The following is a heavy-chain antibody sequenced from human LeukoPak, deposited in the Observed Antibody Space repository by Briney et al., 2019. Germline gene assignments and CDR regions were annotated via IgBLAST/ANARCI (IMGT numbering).Heavy chain of an antibody. Sequence: GGSLRLSCTASGFTFSSTGMHRVRQAPGKGLEWVSYIRYDGNNKYYGDSVKGRLTVSRDNSKNTLYLQMNSLRVEDTAVYYCARTYNPDYWGQGTLVTASS. CDR2: IRYDGNNK. D-gene: IGHD1-14*01. CDR1: GFTFSSTG. CDR3: ARTYNPDY. J-gene: IGHJ4*02. V-gene: IGHV3-30*02.